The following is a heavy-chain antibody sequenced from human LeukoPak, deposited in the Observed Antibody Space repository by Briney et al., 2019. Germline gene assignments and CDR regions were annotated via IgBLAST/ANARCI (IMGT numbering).Heavy chain of an antibody. CDR3: ATENGFNDY. CDR1: GGSFSGYY. D-gene: IGHD2-8*01. V-gene: IGHV4-34*01. CDR2: INHSGST. J-gene: IGHJ4*02. Sequence: SETLSLNCAVYGGSFSGYYWSWIRQPPGKGLEWIGEINHSGSTNYNPSLKSRVTISLDTSKNQFSLKLSSVTAADTAVYYCATENGFNDYWGQGTLVTVSS.